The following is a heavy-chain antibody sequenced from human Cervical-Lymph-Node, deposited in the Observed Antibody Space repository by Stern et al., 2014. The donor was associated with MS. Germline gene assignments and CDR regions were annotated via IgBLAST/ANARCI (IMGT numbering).Heavy chain of an antibody. CDR3: ASTGDQGTGVPFDY. J-gene: IGHJ4*02. CDR1: GVSMISYNW. V-gene: IGHV4-4*02. CDR2: IYHSGST. Sequence: QVQLQESGPGLVKPSGTLSLTCAVSGVSMISYNWWSWVRQSPGKGLEWIGEIYHSGSTSYSPSLKSRVTISMDKSKNQFSLNLRSVTAADTAVYYCASTGDQGTGVPFDYWGQGILVAVSS. D-gene: IGHD1-1*01.